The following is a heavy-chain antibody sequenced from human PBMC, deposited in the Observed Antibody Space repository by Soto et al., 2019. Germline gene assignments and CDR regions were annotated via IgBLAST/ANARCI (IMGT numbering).Heavy chain of an antibody. D-gene: IGHD6-19*01. CDR1: GGTFSSYA. CDR2: IIPIFGTA. V-gene: IGHV1-69*01. J-gene: IGHJ6*02. CDR3: ARVIQGIAVAGTEGTGYYYYGMDV. Sequence: QVQLVQSGAEVKKPGSSVKVSCKASGGTFSSYAISWVRQDPGQGLEWMGGIIPIFGTANYAQKFQGRVTITADESTSTGYMELSSLRSEDTAVYYCARVIQGIAVAGTEGTGYYYYGMDVWGQGTTVTVSS.